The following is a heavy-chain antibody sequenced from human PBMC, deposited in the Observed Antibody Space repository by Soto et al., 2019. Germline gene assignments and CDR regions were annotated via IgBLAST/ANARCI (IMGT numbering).Heavy chain of an antibody. V-gene: IGHV4-30-4*01. CDR3: ARYNIGYCISTSCSGGSPQTFGY. CDR2: IYYSGST. D-gene: IGHD2-2*01. Sequence: SETLSLTCTVSGGSISSGDYYWIWIRQPPGKGLEWIGYIYYSGSTYYNPSLKSRVTISVDTSKNQFSLKLSSVTAADTAVYYCARYNIGYCISTSCSGGSPQTFGYWGQGTLVTVSS. J-gene: IGHJ4*02. CDR1: GGSISSGDYY.